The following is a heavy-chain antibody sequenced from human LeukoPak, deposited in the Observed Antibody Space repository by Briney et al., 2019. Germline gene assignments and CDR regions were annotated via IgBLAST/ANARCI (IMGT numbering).Heavy chain of an antibody. D-gene: IGHD2-21*02. CDR1: GFTFSIYW. J-gene: IGHJ4*02. CDR2: LNSDGSVT. CDR3: VREYCGGDCYTDF. Sequence: PGGSLRLSCAASGFTFSIYWMHWVRQTPGKGLEWVSRLNSDGSVTNYADSVKGRFTISRDNAKNTLFLQMNSLGAEDTALYYCVREYCGGDCYTDFWGQGTLVTVSS. V-gene: IGHV3-74*01.